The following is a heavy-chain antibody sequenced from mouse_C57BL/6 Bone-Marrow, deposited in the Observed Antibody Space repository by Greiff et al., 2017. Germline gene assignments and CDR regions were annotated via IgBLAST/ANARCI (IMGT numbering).Heavy chain of an antibody. D-gene: IGHD3-3*01. Sequence: VQLQESGAELMKPGASVKLSCKATGYTFTGYWIEWVKQRPGHGLEWIGEILPGSGSTNYHEKFKGKATFTADTSSNTAYMQLSSLTTEDSAIYYCARRAPFPAMDYWGQGTSVTVSS. CDR3: ARRAPFPAMDY. CDR1: GYTFTGYW. J-gene: IGHJ4*01. CDR2: ILPGSGST. V-gene: IGHV1-9*01.